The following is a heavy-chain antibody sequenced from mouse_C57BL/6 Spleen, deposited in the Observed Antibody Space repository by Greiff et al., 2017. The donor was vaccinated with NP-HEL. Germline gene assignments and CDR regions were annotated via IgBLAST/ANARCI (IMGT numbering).Heavy chain of an antibody. CDR1: GYTFTSYW. J-gene: IGHJ1*03. CDR3: ASSDGYYWYFDV. D-gene: IGHD2-3*01. Sequence: VKLQQPGAELVRPGSSVKLSCKASGYTFTSYWMHWVKQRPIQGLEWIGNIDPSDSETHYNQKFKDKATLTVDKSSSTAYMQLSSLTSEDSAVYYCASSDGYYWYFDVWGTGTTVTVSS. CDR2: IDPSDSET. V-gene: IGHV1-52*01.